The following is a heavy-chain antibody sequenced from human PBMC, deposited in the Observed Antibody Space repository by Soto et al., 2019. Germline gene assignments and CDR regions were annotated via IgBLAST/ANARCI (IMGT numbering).Heavy chain of an antibody. CDR1: GGSFSGYY. V-gene: IGHV4-34*01. J-gene: IGHJ4*02. D-gene: IGHD4-17*01. CDR3: ASAYGAYFDY. CDR2: INHSGST. Sequence: SETLSLTCAVYGGSFSGYYWSWIRQPPGKGLEWIGEINHSGSTNDNPSLKSRVTISVDTSKNQFSLKLSSVTAAGTAVYYCASAYGAYFDYWGQGTRVTVSS.